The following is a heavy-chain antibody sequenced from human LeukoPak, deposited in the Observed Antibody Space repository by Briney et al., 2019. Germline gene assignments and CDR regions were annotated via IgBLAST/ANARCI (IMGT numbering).Heavy chain of an antibody. V-gene: IGHV4-59*02. CDR1: GGSVSYYY. CDR2: IYNSGTT. Sequence: SEALSLTCTVSGGSVSYYYWSWSRQSPGKGLEWMGYIYNSGTTRYNPSLMSRVTMSIDTSKNQISVKLNSVTAADTAVYYCARDKRYSDNSGHWYSRYYTDVWGKGTTVTVSS. D-gene: IGHD3-22*01. CDR3: ARDKRYSDNSGHWYSRYYTDV. J-gene: IGHJ6*03.